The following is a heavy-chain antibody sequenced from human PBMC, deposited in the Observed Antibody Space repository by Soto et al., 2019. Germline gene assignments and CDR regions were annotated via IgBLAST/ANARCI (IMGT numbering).Heavy chain of an antibody. CDR3: ARPRDSPSLPFDP. Sequence: RRLSCAASGFTFSSYGMHWVRQAPGKGLEWVAVIWYDGSNKYYADSVKGRFTISRDNSKNTLYLQMNSLRAEDTAVYYCARPRDSPSLPFDPWGQGTLVTVSS. D-gene: IGHD1-26*01. CDR1: GFTFSSYG. CDR2: IWYDGSNK. J-gene: IGHJ5*02. V-gene: IGHV3-33*01.